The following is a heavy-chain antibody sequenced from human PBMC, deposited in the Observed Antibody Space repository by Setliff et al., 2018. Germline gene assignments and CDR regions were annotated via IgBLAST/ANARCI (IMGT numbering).Heavy chain of an antibody. CDR1: GASINNHY. V-gene: IGHV4-34*01. CDR3: ARTGTYRYFDY. CDR2: INHSGST. D-gene: IGHD1-1*01. J-gene: IGHJ4*02. Sequence: SETLSLTCTVSGASINNHYWAWIRQPPGKGLEWIGEINHSGSTNYNPSLKSRVTISVDTSKNQFSLKLSSVTAADTAVYYCARTGTYRYFDYWGQGALVTVSS.